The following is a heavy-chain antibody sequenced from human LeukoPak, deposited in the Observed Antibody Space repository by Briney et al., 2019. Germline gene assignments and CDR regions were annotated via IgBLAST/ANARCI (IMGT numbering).Heavy chain of an antibody. J-gene: IGHJ5*02. Sequence: ASVKVSCKASGYTFTGYYMHWVRQAPGQGLEWVGWINPNSGGTNYAQKFQGRVTMTRDTSISTAYMELSRLRSDDTAVYYCARRRTIVVVPAAIKFVSWFDPWGQGTLVTVSS. V-gene: IGHV1-2*02. CDR1: GYTFTGYY. D-gene: IGHD2-2*02. CDR2: INPNSGGT. CDR3: ARRRTIVVVPAAIKFVSWFDP.